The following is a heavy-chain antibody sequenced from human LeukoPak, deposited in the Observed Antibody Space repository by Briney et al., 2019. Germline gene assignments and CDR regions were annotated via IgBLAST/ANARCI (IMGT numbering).Heavy chain of an antibody. V-gene: IGHV3-23*01. CDR2: ISVSGGST. CDR1: GFTFNNYA. J-gene: IGHJ4*02. D-gene: IGHD5/OR15-5a*01. Sequence: GGSLRLSCAASGFTFNNYAMSWVRQAPGKGLEWVSVISVSGGSTSYADSVKGRFTISRDNSKNTLSLQMNSMRVKDEDVLYCAKARIVSTMRGCDYWGQGTLVTVSS. CDR3: AKARIVSTMRGCDY.